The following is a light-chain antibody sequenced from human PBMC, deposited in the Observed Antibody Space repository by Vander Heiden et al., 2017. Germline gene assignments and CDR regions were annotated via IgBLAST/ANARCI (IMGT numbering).Light chain of an antibody. V-gene: IGKV3-20*01. Sequence: EIVFTQSPGTLSLSPGERATLSCRASESVSSGYLAWYQQKPGQAPRLLIYGASSRATGVPDRFSGSGSGTDFTLTISRLEAEDFAVYYCQQYGSSRGTFGQGTKLEIK. CDR1: ESVSSGY. CDR2: GAS. CDR3: QQYGSSRGT. J-gene: IGKJ2*02.